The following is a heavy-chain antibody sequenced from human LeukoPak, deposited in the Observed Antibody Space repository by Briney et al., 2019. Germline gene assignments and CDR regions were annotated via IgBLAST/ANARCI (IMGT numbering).Heavy chain of an antibody. Sequence: PGGSLRLSSVESGFTFRNFAMSSVRQAPGKGLEWVSGISGSGGTTDYADSVKGRSTISIDNSKNTLFLQVTSLRAEDTAVYYCARESRDFWSGHYGYFDYWGQGTLVTVSS. D-gene: IGHD3-3*01. J-gene: IGHJ4*02. CDR3: ARESRDFWSGHYGYFDY. CDR1: GFTFRNFA. CDR2: ISGSGGTT. V-gene: IGHV3-23*01.